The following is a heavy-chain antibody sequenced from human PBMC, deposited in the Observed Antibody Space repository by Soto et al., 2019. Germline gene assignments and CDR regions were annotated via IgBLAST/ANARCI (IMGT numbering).Heavy chain of an antibody. D-gene: IGHD3-9*01. Sequence: QVQLVQSGAEVKKPGASVKVYCKASGYTFTSYGISWVRQAPGQGLEWMGWISAYNGNTNYAQKLQGRVTMTTDTSTSTAYMDLRSLRSDDTAVYYCARGFYDILTGYPAFDYCRQGTLVTVSS. V-gene: IGHV1-18*01. CDR1: GYTFTSYG. CDR2: ISAYNGNT. CDR3: ARGFYDILTGYPAFDY. J-gene: IGHJ4*01.